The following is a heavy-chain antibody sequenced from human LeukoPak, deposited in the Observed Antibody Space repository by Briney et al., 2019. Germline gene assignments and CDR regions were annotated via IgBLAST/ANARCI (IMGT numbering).Heavy chain of an antibody. CDR2: IYYSGST. J-gene: IGHJ4*02. CDR1: GGSISSSSYY. Sequence: PSETLSLTCTVSGGSISSSSYYWGWIRQPPGKGLEWIGSIYYSGSTYYNPSLKSRVTISVDTSKNQFSLKLSSVTAADTAVYYCARGSRFDWSYYFDYWGQGTLVTVSS. V-gene: IGHV4-39*07. D-gene: IGHD3-9*01. CDR3: ARGSRFDWSYYFDY.